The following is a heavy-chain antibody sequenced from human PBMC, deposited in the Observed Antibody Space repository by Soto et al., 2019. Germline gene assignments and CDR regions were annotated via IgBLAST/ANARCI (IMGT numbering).Heavy chain of an antibody. CDR3: AKGLSDVLIRYSDY. CDR1: GFTFSSYT. D-gene: IGHD2-8*01. Sequence: GGSLRLACAASGFTFSSYTRMWVRQDPGRGLEWVSGISGTGGNTYYADSVKGRCTIYRDNYKNNLYLQMNTLRDEDTAVYYCAKGLSDVLIRYSDYWGQGA. J-gene: IGHJ4*02. CDR2: ISGTGGNT. V-gene: IGHV3-23*01.